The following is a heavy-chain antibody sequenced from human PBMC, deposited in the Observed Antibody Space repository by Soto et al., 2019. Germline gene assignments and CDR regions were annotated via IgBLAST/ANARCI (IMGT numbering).Heavy chain of an antibody. Sequence: QVQLQESGPGLMKPSETLSLTCTVSGASITGSFFWSWIRQPAGKGLEWIGRFSLSGTTNYNPSLRSRFTMSADVSKNQFSLRLTSVPAADTALYYCARGMTPPGAPAWYYFDSWGQGTLVTVSS. CDR1: GASITGSFF. CDR3: ARGMTPPGAPAWYYFDS. V-gene: IGHV4-4*07. CDR2: FSLSGTT. D-gene: IGHD2-8*02. J-gene: IGHJ4*02.